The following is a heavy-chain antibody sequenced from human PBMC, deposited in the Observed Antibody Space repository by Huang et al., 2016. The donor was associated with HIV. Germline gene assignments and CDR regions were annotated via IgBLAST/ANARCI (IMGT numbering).Heavy chain of an antibody. CDR1: GGSFSDQI. CDR3: AMSLRYQYDSRSYWGRYFDY. D-gene: IGHD3-16*01. CDR2: IIPLCRSP. V-gene: IGHV1-69*01. J-gene: IGHJ4*02. Sequence: QVQLEQSGPAVRKPGSSVKVSCQASGGSFSDQIISWVRQAPGQRFEWMGVIIPLCRSPAYAQEFKGRVTMTADESTATIYMELNSLTSEDTAVYYCAMSLRYQYDSRSYWGRYFDYWGQGTLVTVSS.